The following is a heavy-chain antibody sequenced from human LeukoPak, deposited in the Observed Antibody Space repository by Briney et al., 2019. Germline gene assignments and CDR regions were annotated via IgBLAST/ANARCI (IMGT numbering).Heavy chain of an antibody. J-gene: IGHJ4*02. CDR2: IYSGGST. CDR1: GLTVSSNY. CDR3: ARDLTEWELRDY. D-gene: IGHD1-26*01. Sequence: GGSLRLSCAASGLTVSSNYMSWVRQAPGKGLEWVSVIYSGGSTYYADSVKGRFTISRDNSKNTLYLQMNSLRAEDTAVYYCARDLTEWELRDYWGQGTLVTVSS. V-gene: IGHV3-66*01.